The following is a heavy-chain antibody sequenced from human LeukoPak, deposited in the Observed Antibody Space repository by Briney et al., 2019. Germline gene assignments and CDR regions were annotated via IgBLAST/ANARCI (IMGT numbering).Heavy chain of an antibody. D-gene: IGHD2-2*02. CDR3: ATQKDIVVVPAAIRPGAFDI. Sequence: SETLSLTCTVSGGSISSGGYYWSWIRQPPGKGLEWIGYIYHSGSTYYNPSLKSRVTISVDRSKNQFSLKLSSVTATDTAVYYCATQKDIVVVPAAIRPGAFDIWGQGTMVTVSS. CDR1: GGSISSGGYY. CDR2: IYHSGST. V-gene: IGHV4-30-2*01. J-gene: IGHJ3*02.